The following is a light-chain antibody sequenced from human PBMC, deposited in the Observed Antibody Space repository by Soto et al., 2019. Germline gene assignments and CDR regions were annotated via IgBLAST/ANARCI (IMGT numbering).Light chain of an antibody. V-gene: IGKV3-11*01. CDR3: QQRSNWPRGT. Sequence: EIVLTQSPATLSLSPGERATLSCRASQSVSSYLAWYQQKPGQAPRLLIYGASTRATGIPDRFSGSGSGTDFTLTISRLEPEDFAVYYCQQRSNWPRGTFGQGTRLEIK. CDR1: QSVSSY. J-gene: IGKJ5*01. CDR2: GAS.